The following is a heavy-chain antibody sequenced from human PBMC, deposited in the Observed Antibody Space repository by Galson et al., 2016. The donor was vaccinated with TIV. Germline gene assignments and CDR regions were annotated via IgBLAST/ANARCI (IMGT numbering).Heavy chain of an antibody. CDR3: ARDFGGSFSPFYGMDV. Sequence: SVKVSCKASGYTITSYAMHWVRRAPGQRFEWMGWINAGTGGTKFSQKFQGRVTLTRDTSASTVYMGLSSLTSEDTAVYYCARDFGGSFSPFYGMDVWGQGTTVTVSS. J-gene: IGHJ6*02. D-gene: IGHD3-16*01. CDR2: INAGTGGT. CDR1: GYTITSYA. V-gene: IGHV1-3*01.